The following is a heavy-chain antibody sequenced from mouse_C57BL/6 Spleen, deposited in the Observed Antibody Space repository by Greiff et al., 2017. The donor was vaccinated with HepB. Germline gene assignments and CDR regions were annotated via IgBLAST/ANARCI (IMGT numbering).Heavy chain of an antibody. CDR1: GYTFTDYY. Sequence: QVQLQQSGAELVRPGASVKLSCKASGYTFTDYYINWVKQRPGQGLEWIARIYPGSGNTYYNEKFKGKSTLTAEKSSSTAYMQLSSLTSEDSAVYYCARDTWFAYWGQGTLVTVSA. J-gene: IGHJ3*01. CDR2: IYPGSGNT. CDR3: ARDTWFAY. V-gene: IGHV1-76*01.